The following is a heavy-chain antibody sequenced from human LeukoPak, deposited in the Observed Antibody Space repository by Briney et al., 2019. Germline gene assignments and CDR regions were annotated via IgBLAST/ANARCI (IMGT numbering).Heavy chain of an antibody. CDR1: GFTFSSYA. Sequence: GGSLRLSCAGSGFTFSSYAMSWVRQAPGKGLEWVSAISGSGGSTYYADSVKGRFTISRDNSKNTLYLQMNSLRAEDTAVYYCAKEQDTIFGVVPYYFDYWGQGTLVTVSS. V-gene: IGHV3-23*01. D-gene: IGHD3-3*01. CDR3: AKEQDTIFGVVPYYFDY. CDR2: ISGSGGST. J-gene: IGHJ4*02.